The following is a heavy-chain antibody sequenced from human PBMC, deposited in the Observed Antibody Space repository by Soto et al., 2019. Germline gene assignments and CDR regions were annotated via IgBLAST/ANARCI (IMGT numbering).Heavy chain of an antibody. Sequence: PGESLKISCKGSVYSFTSYWISWVRQMPGKGLEWMGRIDPSDSYTNYSPSFQGHVTISADKSISTAYLQWSSLKASDTAMYYCARILPGYSYAPIDYWGQGTLVTVPQ. J-gene: IGHJ4*02. CDR2: IDPSDSYT. CDR3: ARILPGYSYAPIDY. V-gene: IGHV5-10-1*01. D-gene: IGHD5-18*01. CDR1: VYSFTSYW.